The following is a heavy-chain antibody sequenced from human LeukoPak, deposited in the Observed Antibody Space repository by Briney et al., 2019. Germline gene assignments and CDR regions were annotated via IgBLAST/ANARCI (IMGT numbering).Heavy chain of an antibody. Sequence: PSQTLSLTCTVSGGSISNGSYYWSWIRQPAGKGLEWIGRIYTSGSTNYNPSLKSRVTISVDMSKNQFSLKLSSVTAAGTAVYYCARDSGGDYGWFDPWGQGTLVTVSS. CDR3: ARDSGGDYGWFDP. CDR1: GGSISNGSYY. J-gene: IGHJ5*02. CDR2: IYTSGST. D-gene: IGHD4-17*01. V-gene: IGHV4-61*02.